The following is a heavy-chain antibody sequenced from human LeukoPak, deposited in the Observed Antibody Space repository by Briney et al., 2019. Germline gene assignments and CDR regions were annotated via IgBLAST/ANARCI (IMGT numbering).Heavy chain of an antibody. CDR3: AKGGYYYDSSGYYYFDY. CDR2: IRYDGSNK. Sequence: GGSLRLSCAASGFTFSSYGMHRVRQAPGKGLEWVAFIRYDGSNKYYADSVKGRFTISRDNSKNTLYLQMNSLRAEDTAVYYCAKGGYYYDSSGYYYFDYWGQGTLVTVSS. D-gene: IGHD3-22*01. J-gene: IGHJ4*02. CDR1: GFTFSSYG. V-gene: IGHV3-30*02.